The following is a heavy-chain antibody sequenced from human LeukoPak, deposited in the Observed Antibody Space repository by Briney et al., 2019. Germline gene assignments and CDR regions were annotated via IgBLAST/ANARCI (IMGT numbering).Heavy chain of an antibody. CDR1: GFTFSDYY. CDR3: AKSGYNRFDY. J-gene: IGHJ4*02. V-gene: IGHV3-23*01. CDR2: ISGSDSST. Sequence: GGSLRLSCAASGFTFSDYYMSWIRQAPGQGLGWVSTISGSDSSTYYADSVKGRFTISRDNSKNTLYLQMNSLRADDTAVYYCAKSGYNRFDYWGQGTLVTVSS. D-gene: IGHD5-24*01.